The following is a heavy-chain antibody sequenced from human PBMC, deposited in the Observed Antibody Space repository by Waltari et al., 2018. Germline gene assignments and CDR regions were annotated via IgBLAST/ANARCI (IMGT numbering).Heavy chain of an antibody. CDR1: VFTFRSHW. CDR3: ARDHYGANSLDF. J-gene: IGHJ4*02. Sequence: DVQLVESGGGLVQPGGSLRLSCAGYVFTFRSHWMHWVRQGPGQGLLWVARIRTDGRYTDYADSVKGRFTISRDNARNTLYLQMNGLRAEDTAVYYCARDHYGANSLDFWGQGALVTVSS. V-gene: IGHV3-74*01. D-gene: IGHD4-17*01. CDR2: IRTDGRYT.